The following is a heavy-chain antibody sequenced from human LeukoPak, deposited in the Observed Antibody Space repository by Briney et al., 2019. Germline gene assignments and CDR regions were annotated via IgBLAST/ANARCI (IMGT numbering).Heavy chain of an antibody. CDR1: GGTFSSYA. Sequence: GASVKVSCKASGGTFSSYAISWVRQAPGQGLEWMGGIIPIFGTANYAQKFQGRVTITADESTSTAYMELSSLRSEDTAVYYCARDRGDSSGYYLGYFDYWGQGTLVTVSS. CDR3: ARDRGDSSGYYLGYFDY. CDR2: IIPIFGTA. V-gene: IGHV1-69*13. J-gene: IGHJ4*02. D-gene: IGHD3-22*01.